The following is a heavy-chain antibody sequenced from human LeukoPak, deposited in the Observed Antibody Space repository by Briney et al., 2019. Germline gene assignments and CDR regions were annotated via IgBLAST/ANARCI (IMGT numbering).Heavy chain of an antibody. CDR3: ARSSTINYDFWSGPYRSNWFDP. Sequence: PSETLSLTCTVSGGSISSGSYYWSWIRQPAGKGLEWIGRSYTSGSTNYNPSLKSRVTISVDTSKNQFSLKLSSVTAADTAVYYCARSSTINYDFWSGPYRSNWFDPWGQGTLVTVSS. CDR2: SYTSGST. D-gene: IGHD3-3*01. V-gene: IGHV4-61*02. CDR1: GGSISSGSYY. J-gene: IGHJ5*02.